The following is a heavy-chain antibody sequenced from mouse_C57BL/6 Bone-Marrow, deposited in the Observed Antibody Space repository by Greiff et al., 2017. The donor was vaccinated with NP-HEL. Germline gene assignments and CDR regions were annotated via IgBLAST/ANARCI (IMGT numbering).Heavy chain of an antibody. CDR2: IHPNSGST. V-gene: IGHV1-64*01. D-gene: IGHD2-3*01. Sequence: QVQLKQPGAELVKPGASVKLSCKASGYTFTSYWMHWVKQRPGQGLEWIGMIHPNSGSTNYNEKFKSKATLTVDKSSSPAYMQLSSLTSEDSAVYYCASYDGYLYAMDYWGQGTSVTVSS. CDR3: ASYDGYLYAMDY. CDR1: GYTFTSYW. J-gene: IGHJ4*01.